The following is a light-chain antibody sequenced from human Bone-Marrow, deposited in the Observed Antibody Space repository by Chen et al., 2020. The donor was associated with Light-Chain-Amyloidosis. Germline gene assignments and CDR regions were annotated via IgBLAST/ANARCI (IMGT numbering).Light chain of an antibody. CDR3: QQSISYPFT. CDR1: QGINNY. V-gene: IGKV1-9*01. J-gene: IGKJ4*01. CDR2: AAS. Sequence: DIQLTQFPSFLSASIGDTVTITCRASQGINNYLVWYQQKPGKAPRLLIYAASTLHSGVPSRFSGSGSGTEFSLTINSLQPEDFATYHCQQSISYPFTFGGGMKVEVK.